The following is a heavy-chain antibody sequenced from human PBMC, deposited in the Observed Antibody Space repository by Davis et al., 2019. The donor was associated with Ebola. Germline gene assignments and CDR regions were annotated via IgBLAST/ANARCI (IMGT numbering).Heavy chain of an antibody. J-gene: IGHJ4*02. CDR1: GFTFSSYA. CDR3: AKAIYCSGGSCNLQFDY. D-gene: IGHD2-15*01. V-gene: IGHV3-23*01. Sequence: GESLKISCAASGFTFSSYAMSWVRQAPGKGLEWVSTIRYIGGRTDYADSVKGRFTISRDNSKNTLYLQMNSLRVEDTAVYYCAKAIYCSGGSCNLQFDYWGQGTLVTVSS. CDR2: IRYIGGRT.